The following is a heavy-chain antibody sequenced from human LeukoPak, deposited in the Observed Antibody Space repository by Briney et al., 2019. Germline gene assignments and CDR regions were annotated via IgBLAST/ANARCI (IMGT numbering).Heavy chain of an antibody. CDR2: ISSSSSYI. CDR3: ARVGRAVAGDDAFDI. Sequence: GGSLRLSCAASGFTFSSYSMNWVRQAPGKGLEWVSSISSSSSYIYYADSVKGRFTISRDNAKNSLYLQMNSLRAEDTAVYYCARVGRAVAGDDAFDIWGQGTMVTVSS. J-gene: IGHJ3*02. CDR1: GFTFSSYS. V-gene: IGHV3-21*01. D-gene: IGHD6-19*01.